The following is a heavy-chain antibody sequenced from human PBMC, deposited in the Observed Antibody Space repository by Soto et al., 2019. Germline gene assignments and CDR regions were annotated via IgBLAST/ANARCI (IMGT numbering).Heavy chain of an antibody. J-gene: IGHJ4*02. Sequence: SETLSLTCAVSGASFSGFYWSWIRQSPGKCLEWIGEIDHSGITNHNTALKSRATMSVDTSKNQFSLKLRSVTAADTAVYYCARGVSVTLAVQGGAPDKSYFDSWSQGTLVT. D-gene: IGHD1-26*01. V-gene: IGHV4-34*04. CDR1: GASFSGFY. CDR3: ARGVSVTLAVQGGAPDKSYFDS. CDR2: IDHSGIT.